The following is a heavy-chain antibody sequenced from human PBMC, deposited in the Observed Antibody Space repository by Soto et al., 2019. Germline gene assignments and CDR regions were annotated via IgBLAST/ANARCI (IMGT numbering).Heavy chain of an antibody. V-gene: IGHV3-23*01. CDR1: GFTFSSYA. CDR3: ANTVAAAGYYYYYGMDV. D-gene: IGHD6-13*01. Sequence: GGSLRLSCAASGFTFSSYAMSWVRQAPGKGLEWVSAISGSGGSTYYADSVKGRFAISRDNAKNTVYLQVNSLRAEDTALYYCANTVAAAGYYYYYGMDVWGKGTTATLS. J-gene: IGHJ6*04. CDR2: ISGSGGST.